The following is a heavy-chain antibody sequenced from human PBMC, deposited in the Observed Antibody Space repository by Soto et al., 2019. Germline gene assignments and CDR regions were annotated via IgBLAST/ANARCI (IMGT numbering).Heavy chain of an antibody. CDR2: IWHDGNNK. V-gene: IGHV3-33*01. Sequence: PGGSLKLSCAAPGFSFSQYCMPWVRQGPGKGLEWVAIIWHDGNNKYYADSVRGRFIISRDNSKNRLYLQMNSLRAEDTAVYHSPSPLVPASDSYGMDVWGQGTPVTVSS. CDR1: GFSFSQYC. CDR3: PSPLVPASDSYGMDV. J-gene: IGHJ6*02. D-gene: IGHD1-26*01.